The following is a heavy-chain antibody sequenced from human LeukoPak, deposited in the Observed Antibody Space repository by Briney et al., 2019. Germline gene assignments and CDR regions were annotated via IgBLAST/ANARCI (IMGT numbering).Heavy chain of an antibody. J-gene: IGHJ4*02. Sequence: GGSLRLSCAASGFTFSSYEMNWVRQAPGKGLEWVSYISSSGSTIYYADSVKGRFTISRDNAKNSLYLQMNSLRAEDTAVYYCARDRDYYDSSGYLDYWGQGTLVTVSS. D-gene: IGHD3-22*01. V-gene: IGHV3-48*03. CDR3: ARDRDYYDSSGYLDY. CDR1: GFTFSSYE. CDR2: ISSSGSTI.